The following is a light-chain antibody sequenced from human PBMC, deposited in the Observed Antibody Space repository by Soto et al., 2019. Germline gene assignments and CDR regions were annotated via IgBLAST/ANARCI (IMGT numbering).Light chain of an antibody. CDR2: KAS. V-gene: IGKV1-5*03. J-gene: IGKJ1*01. CDR1: QSISSW. Sequence: QMTQSASTLSASVGDRLTITCRASQSISSWLAWYQQKPGKAPKLLIYKASTLESGVPSRFSGSGSGTEFTLTISSLQPDDFATYYCQQYSSYWTFGQGTKVDIK. CDR3: QQYSSYWT.